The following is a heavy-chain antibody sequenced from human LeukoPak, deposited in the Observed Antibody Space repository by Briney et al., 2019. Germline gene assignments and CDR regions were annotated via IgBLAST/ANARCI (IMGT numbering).Heavy chain of an antibody. CDR1: GFTFTSYS. CDR3: ARIKYNSNWWEAFDV. D-gene: IGHD6-13*01. J-gene: IGHJ3*01. V-gene: IGHV3-7*04. Sequence: GGSLRLSCAASGFTFTSYSMTWVRQAPGRGLEWVARIKEDGSHIYYVDSVKGRFTISRDNAKNSLSLQMNSLRAEDTAMYYCARIKYNSNWWEAFDVWGQGTMVTVSS. CDR2: IKEDGSHI.